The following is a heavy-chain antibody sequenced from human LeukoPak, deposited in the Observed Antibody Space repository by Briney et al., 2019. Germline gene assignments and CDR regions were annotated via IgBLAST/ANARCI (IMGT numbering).Heavy chain of an antibody. J-gene: IGHJ4*02. V-gene: IGHV4-34*01. CDR3: ARLGIAARPGFIAAAN. Sequence: PSETLSLTCAVSGGSFSGYYWSWIRQAPGKGLEWIWEINHSGSTNYNASLKSRVTISVDTSKNPFYLKLSPVTAADTAVYYCARLGIAARPGFIAAANWGQGTLVTVSS. D-gene: IGHD6-6*01. CDR2: INHSGST. CDR1: GGSFSGYY.